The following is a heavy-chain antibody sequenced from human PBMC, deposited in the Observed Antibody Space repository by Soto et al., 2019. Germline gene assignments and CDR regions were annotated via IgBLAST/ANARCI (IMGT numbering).Heavy chain of an antibody. Sequence: GESLKLSCKASAYSFTRYWIGWIRQMPGKGLEWVGSIYPGDSDVRYSPSFQGQVTISADKSISSAYLQWSSLKASDAAIYYCARHVEVYDFWSGPSDYYFYMDVWGKGTTVTVSS. V-gene: IGHV5-51*01. J-gene: IGHJ6*03. CDR2: IYPGDSDV. CDR1: AYSFTRYW. CDR3: ARHVEVYDFWSGPSDYYFYMDV. D-gene: IGHD3-3*01.